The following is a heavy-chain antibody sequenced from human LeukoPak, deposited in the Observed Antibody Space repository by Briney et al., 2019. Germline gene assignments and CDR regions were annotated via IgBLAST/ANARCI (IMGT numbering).Heavy chain of an antibody. D-gene: IGHD6-19*01. J-gene: IGHJ4*02. CDR3: ARGSSGWYRIYYFDY. CDR2: IIPIFGTA. CDR1: GGTFSSYA. Sequence: SVKVSCKASGGTFSSYAISWVRQAPGQGLEWMGGIIPIFGTANYAQKFQGRVTITADESTSTAYMELSSLRSEDTAVYYCARGSSGWYRIYYFDYWGQGTLVTVSS. V-gene: IGHV1-69*13.